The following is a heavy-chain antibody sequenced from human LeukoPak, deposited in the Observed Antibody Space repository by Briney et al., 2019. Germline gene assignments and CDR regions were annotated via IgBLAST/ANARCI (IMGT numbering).Heavy chain of an antibody. CDR1: GFTFSQYA. D-gene: IGHD4-17*01. CDR2: ISGSGRST. CDR3: AKEWGVDYGLRY. V-gene: IGHV3-23*01. J-gene: IGHJ4*02. Sequence: PGGSLRLSCAASGFTFSQYAMNWGRQAPGKGLEWVSVISGSGRSTFYADSVKGRFTISRDNSKNTLYLQMNILRVEDTAVYYCAKEWGVDYGLRYWGQGTLVTVSS.